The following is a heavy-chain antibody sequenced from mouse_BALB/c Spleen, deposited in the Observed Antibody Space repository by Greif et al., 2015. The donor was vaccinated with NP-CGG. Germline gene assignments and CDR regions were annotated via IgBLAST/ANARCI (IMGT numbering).Heavy chain of an antibody. J-gene: IGHJ4*01. CDR1: GFTFTDYY. D-gene: IGHD2-4*01. CDR3: ASPYFDYEDYYAMDY. V-gene: IGHV7-3*02. Sequence: EVKLMESGGGLVQPGGSLRLSCATSGFTFTDYYMSWVRQPPGKALEWLGFIRNKANDYTTEYSASVKGRFTISRDNSQSILYLQMNTLRAEDSATYYCASPYFDYEDYYAMDYWGQGTSVTVSS. CDR2: IRNKANDYTT.